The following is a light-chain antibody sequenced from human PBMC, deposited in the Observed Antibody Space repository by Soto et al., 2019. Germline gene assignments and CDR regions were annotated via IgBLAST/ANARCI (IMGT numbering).Light chain of an antibody. J-gene: IGKJ1*01. V-gene: IGKV2-30*02. Sequence: DVVMTQSPLSLPVTLGQPASISCRSSQSLMHSDGNTYLNWFQQRPGQSPRRLIYEVSDRDSGVPDRFSGSGSGTDFTLTISRVEAEDVAVYYCQQGTSWPWTFGQGTEVEIK. CDR1: QSLMHSDGNTY. CDR2: EVS. CDR3: QQGTSWPWT.